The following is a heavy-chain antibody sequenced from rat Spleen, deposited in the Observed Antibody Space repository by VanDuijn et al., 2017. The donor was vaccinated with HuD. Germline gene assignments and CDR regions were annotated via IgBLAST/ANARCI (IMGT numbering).Heavy chain of an antibody. D-gene: IGHD1-12*02. V-gene: IGHV3-3*01. CDR1: FYSITSSYR. J-gene: IGHJ4*01. CDR2: IAIAGST. Sequence: EVQLQESGPGLVKPSQSLSLTCSVTFYSITSSYRWSWVRKFPGNKLEWMGYIAIAGSTNYNPSLKSRISITRDTSKNQFFLQVNSVTTEDTATYYCARWDYYDGTYGVMDAWGQGASVTVSS. CDR3: ARWDYYDGTYGVMDA.